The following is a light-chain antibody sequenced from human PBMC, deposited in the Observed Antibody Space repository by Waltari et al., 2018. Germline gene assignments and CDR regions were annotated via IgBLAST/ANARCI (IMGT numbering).Light chain of an antibody. CDR3: QNHERLPAT. CDR2: AAS. Sequence: EVVLTQSPGTLSLSPGERATLSCRASQSVSKYLAWYQQRPGQAPRLLIYAASTRATGIPDRFSGSGYGTDFGLTISRLEPEDFAVYYCQNHERLPATFGQGTKVEIK. V-gene: IGKV3-20*01. J-gene: IGKJ1*01. CDR1: QSVSKY.